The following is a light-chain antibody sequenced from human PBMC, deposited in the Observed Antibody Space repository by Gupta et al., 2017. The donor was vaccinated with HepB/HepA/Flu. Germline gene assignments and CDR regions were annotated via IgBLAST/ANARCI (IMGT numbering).Light chain of an antibody. V-gene: IGKV3-15*01. CDR1: QSVSSN. Sequence: EIVMTQSPATLSVSPGERATLSCRASQSVSSNLAWYRQKPGQAPRLLIYGASTRATGIPARFSGSGSGTEFTLTISSLQSEDFAVYYCQQYNNWPPHTFGQGTKLEIK. CDR3: QQYNNWPPHT. CDR2: GAS. J-gene: IGKJ2*01.